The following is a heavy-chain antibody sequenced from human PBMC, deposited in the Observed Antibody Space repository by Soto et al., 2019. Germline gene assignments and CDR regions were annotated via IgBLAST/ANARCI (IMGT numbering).Heavy chain of an antibody. CDR1: GYTFTSYD. CDR3: ARGGDQTIVVVVAATQELDY. Sequence: ASVKVSCKASGYTFTSYDINWVRQATGQGLKWMGWMNPNSGNTGYAQKFQGRVTMTRNTSISTAYMELSSLRSEDTAVYYCARGGDQTIVVVVAATQELDYWGQGTLVTVSS. CDR2: MNPNSGNT. J-gene: IGHJ4*02. D-gene: IGHD2-15*01. V-gene: IGHV1-8*01.